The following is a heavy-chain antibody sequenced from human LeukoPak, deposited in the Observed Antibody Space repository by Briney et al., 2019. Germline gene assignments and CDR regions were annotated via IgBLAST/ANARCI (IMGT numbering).Heavy chain of an antibody. Sequence: QPGGSLRLSCAASGFTFSSFWMHWVRQVPGKGLVWVSRINGDGSITEYADSVKGRFTISRDNARNTLYMQMNSLRAEDTAVYYCARDLQYGTGSYLLYWGQGTLVTVSS. CDR1: GFTFSSFW. V-gene: IGHV3-74*03. J-gene: IGHJ4*02. CDR3: ARDLQYGTGSYLLY. D-gene: IGHD3-10*01. CDR2: INGDGSIT.